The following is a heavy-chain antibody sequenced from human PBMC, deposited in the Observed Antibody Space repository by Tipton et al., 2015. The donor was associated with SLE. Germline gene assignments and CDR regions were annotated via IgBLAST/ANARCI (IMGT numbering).Heavy chain of an antibody. CDR1: GFTFCSYA. CDR2: INHSGST. CDR3: AREIAVAGTGAFDI. D-gene: IGHD6-19*01. V-gene: IGHV4-34*01. J-gene: IGHJ3*02. Sequence: LRLSCAASGFTFCSYAMHWVRQAPGKGLEWIGEINHSGSTNYNPSLKSRVTISVDTSKNQFSLKLSSVTAADTAVYYCAREIAVAGTGAFDIWGQGTMVTVSS.